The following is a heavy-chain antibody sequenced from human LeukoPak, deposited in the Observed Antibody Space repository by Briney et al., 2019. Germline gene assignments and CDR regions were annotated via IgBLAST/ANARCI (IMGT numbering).Heavy chain of an antibody. CDR2: IYWDDDK. CDR1: GFSLSTSAVG. V-gene: IGHV2-5*02. J-gene: IGHJ4*02. D-gene: IGHD6-19*01. CDR3: AHRLSSGWHFDY. Sequence: SGPTLANPTQTLTLTCTFSGFSLSTSAVGVGWIRHPPGKALEWLALIYWDDDKRYSPSLKSRLTITRDTSKNQVVLTMTNMDPVDTATYYCAHRLSSGWHFDYWGQGTLVTVSS.